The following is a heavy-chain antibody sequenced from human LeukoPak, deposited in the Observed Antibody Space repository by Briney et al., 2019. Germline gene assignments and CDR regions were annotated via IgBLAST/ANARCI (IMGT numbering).Heavy chain of an antibody. J-gene: IGHJ4*02. Sequence: GGSLRLSCAASGFIFSSYAMHWVRQAPGKGLEWVAVIWYDGSNKYYADSLKGRFTISRDNSKNTLYLQMNSLRVEDTAVYYCARDWRAEAGPFDYWGQGTLVTVSS. CDR2: IWYDGSNK. D-gene: IGHD6-13*01. V-gene: IGHV3-33*01. CDR3: ARDWRAEAGPFDY. CDR1: GFIFSSYA.